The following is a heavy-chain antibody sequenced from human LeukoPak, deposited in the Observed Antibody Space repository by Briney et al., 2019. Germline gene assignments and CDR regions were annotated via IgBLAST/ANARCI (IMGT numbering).Heavy chain of an antibody. V-gene: IGHV4-4*09. Sequence: SETLSLTCAVSGVSISPYYWAWIRQPPGKGLEWIGYIHTSGSNNQYPSLKSRVTISVDKSKNHFSLRLTSVTAADTAVYYCARLSAAVHLGAFDLWSQGTMVTVSS. CDR2: IHTSGSN. J-gene: IGHJ3*01. D-gene: IGHD3-3*01. CDR1: GVSISPYY. CDR3: ARLSAAVHLGAFDL.